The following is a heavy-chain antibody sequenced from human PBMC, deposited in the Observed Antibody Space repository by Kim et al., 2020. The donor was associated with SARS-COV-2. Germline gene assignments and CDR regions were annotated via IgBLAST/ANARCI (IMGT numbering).Heavy chain of an antibody. CDR3: VVSRNFGAGYSSGYWRQASYY. CDR2: ISSNGGST. V-gene: IGHV3-64D*09. CDR1: GFTFSSYA. J-gene: IGHJ4*02. Sequence: GGSLRLSCSASGFTFSSYAMHWVRQAPGKGLEYVSAISSNGGSTYYADSVKGRFTISRDNSKNTLYLQMSSLRAEDTAVYYCVVSRNFGAGYSSGYWRQASYYWGQGTLVTVSS. D-gene: IGHD6-19*01.